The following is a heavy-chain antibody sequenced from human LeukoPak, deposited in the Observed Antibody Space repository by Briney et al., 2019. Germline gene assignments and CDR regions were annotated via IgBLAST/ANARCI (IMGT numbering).Heavy chain of an antibody. V-gene: IGHV4-4*07. CDR1: GGSISSYY. Sequence: SETLSLTCTVSGGSISSYYWSWIRQPAGKGLEWIGRIYTSGSTNYNPSLKSRVTMSVDTSKNQFSLKLSSVTAAGTAVYYCARDFYDILTGSWDWFDPWGQGTLVTVSS. CDR3: ARDFYDILTGSWDWFDP. J-gene: IGHJ5*02. D-gene: IGHD3-9*01. CDR2: IYTSGST.